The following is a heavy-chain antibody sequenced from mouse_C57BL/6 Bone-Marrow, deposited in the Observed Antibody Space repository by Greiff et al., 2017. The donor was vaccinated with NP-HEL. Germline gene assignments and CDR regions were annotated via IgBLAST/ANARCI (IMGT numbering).Heavy chain of an antibody. CDR1: GFTFSDYY. V-gene: IGHV5-16*01. CDR3: ARVRITSSFDY. J-gene: IGHJ2*01. CDR2: INYDGSST. Sequence: EVMLVESEGGLVQPGSSMKLSCTASGFTFSDYYMAWVRQVPEKGLEWVANINYDGSSTYYLDSLKSRFIISRDNAKNILYLQMSSLKSEDTATYYCARVRITSSFDYWGQGTTLTVSS. D-gene: IGHD2-4*01.